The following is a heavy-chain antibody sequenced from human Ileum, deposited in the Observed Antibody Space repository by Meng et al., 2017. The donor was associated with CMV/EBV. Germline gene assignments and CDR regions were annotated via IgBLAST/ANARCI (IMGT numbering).Heavy chain of an antibody. CDR3: AREYYSGWYSGWFDP. V-gene: IGHV3-30-3*01. Sequence: SGFTFRSSAMQWVRQAPGKGMEWVAFISYDGSNTYYADSVKGRFTISRDNSKSTLYLQMDSLRAEDTAVYYCAREYYSGWYSGWFDPWGQGTLVTVSS. D-gene: IGHD6-19*01. CDR2: ISYDGSNT. J-gene: IGHJ5*02. CDR1: GFTFRSSA.